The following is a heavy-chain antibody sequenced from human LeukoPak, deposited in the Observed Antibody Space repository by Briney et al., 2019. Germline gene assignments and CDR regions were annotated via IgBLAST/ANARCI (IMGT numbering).Heavy chain of an antibody. CDR1: GYTFTSYG. CDR2: ISAYNGNT. Sequence: ASVKVSCKASGYTFTSYGISWVRQAPGQGLEWMGWISAYNGNTNYAQKLQGRVTMTTDTSTSTAYKELRSLRSDDTAVYYCARDSSSWYDDAFDIWGQGTMVTVSS. J-gene: IGHJ3*02. D-gene: IGHD6-13*01. V-gene: IGHV1-18*01. CDR3: ARDSSSWYDDAFDI.